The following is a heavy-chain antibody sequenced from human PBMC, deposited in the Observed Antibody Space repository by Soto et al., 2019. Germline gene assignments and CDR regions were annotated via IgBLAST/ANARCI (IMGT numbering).Heavy chain of an antibody. Sequence: QVQLVESGGGVVQPGRSLRLSCAASGFTFSSYGMHWVRQAPGKGLEWVAIISYDGSNKYYADSVKGRLTISRDNTKNPLYLQMNSLIGDDTAVYYCARRITIFSRLSAFGIWGQGKMVTVSS. V-gene: IGHV3-30*03. D-gene: IGHD3-9*01. J-gene: IGHJ3*02. CDR3: ARRITIFSRLSAFGI. CDR1: GFTFSSYG. CDR2: ISYDGSNK.